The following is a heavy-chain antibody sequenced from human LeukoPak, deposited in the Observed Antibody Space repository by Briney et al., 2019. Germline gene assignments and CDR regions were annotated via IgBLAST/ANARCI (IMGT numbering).Heavy chain of an antibody. J-gene: IGHJ4*02. CDR1: GLTFSNYN. CDR2: ISSSSNII. CDR3: ARDFAREFTIDY. V-gene: IGHV3-48*01. Sequence: GGSLRLSCAASGLTFSNYNMNWVRQPPGKGLQWVSYISSSSNIIYYADSVKGRFTISRDNAKNSLFLQMNSLRAEDTAVYYCARDFAREFTIDYWGQGTLVTVSS. D-gene: IGHD3-10*01.